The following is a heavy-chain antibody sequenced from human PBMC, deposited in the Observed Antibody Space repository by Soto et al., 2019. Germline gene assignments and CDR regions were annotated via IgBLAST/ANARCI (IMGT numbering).Heavy chain of an antibody. CDR1: GFTFSTYA. Sequence: EVQLLESGGGLVQPGGSLRLSCAASGFTFSTYAMNWVRQAPGNGLEWVSAISGSGGSIHYADSVKGRFTISRDNSKNTRYLQMNGLRDGDTAVYHCVKGYWKGDVWGQGTTVTVSS. J-gene: IGHJ6*02. CDR3: VKGYWKGDV. CDR2: ISGSGGSI. V-gene: IGHV3-23*01. D-gene: IGHD1-1*01.